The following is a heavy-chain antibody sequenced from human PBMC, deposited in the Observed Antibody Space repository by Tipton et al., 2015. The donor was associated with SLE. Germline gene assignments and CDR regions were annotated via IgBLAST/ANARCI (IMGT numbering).Heavy chain of an antibody. D-gene: IGHD4-11*01. J-gene: IGHJ4*02. CDR1: GFTFSSYW. V-gene: IGHV3-7*05. Sequence: SLRLSCAASGFTFSSYWMSWVRQAPGKGLEWVANIKQDGSEKCYVDSVKGRFTISRDNAKNSLYLQMNSLRAEDTAVYYCARDRRRSDYSNSPFDYWGQGTLVTVSS. CDR3: ARDRRRSDYSNSPFDY. CDR2: IKQDGSEK.